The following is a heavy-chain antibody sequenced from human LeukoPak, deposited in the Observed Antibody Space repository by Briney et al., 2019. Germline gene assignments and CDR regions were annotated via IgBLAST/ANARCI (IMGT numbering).Heavy chain of an antibody. J-gene: IGHJ4*02. CDR2: INTDGSST. CDR3: ARGGVYSTSAVDY. V-gene: IGHV3-74*01. Sequence: GRSLRLSCAASGFTFSSYWMHWVRQAPGKGLLWVSRINTDGSSTTCADSVKGRFTISRDNAKNTLYLQMNSLRAEDTAVYYCARGGVYSTSAVDYWGQGTLVTVSS. CDR1: GFTFSSYW. D-gene: IGHD6-6*01.